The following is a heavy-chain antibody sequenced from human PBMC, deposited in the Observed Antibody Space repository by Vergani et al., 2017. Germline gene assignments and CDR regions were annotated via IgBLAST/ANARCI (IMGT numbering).Heavy chain of an antibody. Sequence: QVQLVQSGAEVKKPGASVKVPCKASGYTFTGYYMHWVRQAPGQGLEWMGWINPNSGGHNYAQKLQGWVTMTRDTSISTAYMELSRLRSDDTAVYYCARGRDCSGGSCYEYGYWGQGTLVTVSS. CDR1: GYTFTGYY. CDR3: ARGRDCSGGSCYEYGY. CDR2: INPNSGGH. V-gene: IGHV1-2*04. D-gene: IGHD2-15*01. J-gene: IGHJ4*02.